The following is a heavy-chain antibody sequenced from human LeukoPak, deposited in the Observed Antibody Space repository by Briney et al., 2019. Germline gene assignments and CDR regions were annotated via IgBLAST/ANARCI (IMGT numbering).Heavy chain of an antibody. V-gene: IGHV3-30-3*01. Sequence: GGSLRLSCAASGFIFKNYLMHWLRQAPGKGLEWVTLISYDGSGKYSADSVRGRFTISRDNAKNTLYLQMNSLRAEDTAVYYCARRGVPAATSFYFDYWAREPWSPSPQ. J-gene: IGHJ4*02. CDR1: GFIFKNYL. CDR3: ARRGVPAATSFYFDY. CDR2: ISYDGSGK. D-gene: IGHD2-2*01.